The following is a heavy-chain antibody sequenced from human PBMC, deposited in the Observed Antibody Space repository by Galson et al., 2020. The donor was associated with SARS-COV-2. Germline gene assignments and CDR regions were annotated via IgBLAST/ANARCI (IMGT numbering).Heavy chain of an antibody. V-gene: IGHV3-7*03. CDR1: GFTFSSYW. CDR2: IKQDGSKK. CDR3: APRGSARYCSGGSCFEVG. J-gene: IGHJ4*02. D-gene: IGHD2-15*01. Sequence: GGSLRLSCAASGFTFSSYWMSWVRQAPGKGLEWVANIKQDGSKKYYVDSVKGRFTISRDNAKNSLYLQMNSLRAEDTAVYYCAPRGSARYCSGGSCFEVGWGQGTLVTVSS.